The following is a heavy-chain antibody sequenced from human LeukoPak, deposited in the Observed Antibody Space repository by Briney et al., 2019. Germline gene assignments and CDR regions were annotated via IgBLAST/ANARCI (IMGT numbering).Heavy chain of an antibody. Sequence: GGSLRLSCAASGFTFSSYSMNWVRQAPGKGLEWVSYISNSSGTIYYADSVKGRFTISRDNAKNSLYLQMNSLRAEDMAVYYCAREDGLTAPFDYWGQGTLVTVSS. CDR1: GFTFSSYS. CDR3: AREDGLTAPFDY. D-gene: IGHD5-18*01. V-gene: IGHV3-48*01. J-gene: IGHJ4*02. CDR2: ISNSSGTI.